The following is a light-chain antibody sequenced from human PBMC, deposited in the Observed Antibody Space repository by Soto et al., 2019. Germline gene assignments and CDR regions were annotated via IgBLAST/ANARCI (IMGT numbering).Light chain of an antibody. CDR1: LGISTY. J-gene: IGKJ3*01. CDR3: QQVNTYT. CDR2: AES. Sequence: DIQLTQSPSFLSASVGDRVTITCRASLGISTYLAWYQQKPGKAPNLLIYAESTLQSGVPSRFSGSGSGTEFTLTISSLQPYDFATYYWQQVNTYTFGPVTKVDIK. V-gene: IGKV1-9*01.